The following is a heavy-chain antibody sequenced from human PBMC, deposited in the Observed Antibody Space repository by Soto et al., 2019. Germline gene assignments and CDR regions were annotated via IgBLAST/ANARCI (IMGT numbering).Heavy chain of an antibody. V-gene: IGHV3-30*18. J-gene: IGHJ4*02. D-gene: IGHD2-15*01. Sequence: QVQLVESGGGVVQPGRSLRLSCAASGFTFSSYGMHWVRQAPGKGLEWVAVISYDGSNKYYADSVKGRFTISRDNSKNKLYLQMNSLRAEDTAVYYCAKDVGYCSGGSCSYYFDYWGQGTLVTVSS. CDR3: AKDVGYCSGGSCSYYFDY. CDR1: GFTFSSYG. CDR2: ISYDGSNK.